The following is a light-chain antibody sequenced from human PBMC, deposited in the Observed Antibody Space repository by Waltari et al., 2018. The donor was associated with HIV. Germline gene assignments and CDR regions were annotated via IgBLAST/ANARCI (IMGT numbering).Light chain of an antibody. CDR1: TSDLGIFYS. Sequence: QSALTQPASVSGSPGQSITISCAGTTSDLGIFYSVSWYQQHPGRAPQLMIFGVYSRPSGVSSRFSGSKSGNTASLTISGLQAEDEANYYCCSYTAIHTLIFGGGTKLTVL. CDR3: CSYTAIHTLI. J-gene: IGLJ2*01. V-gene: IGLV2-14*01. CDR2: GVY.